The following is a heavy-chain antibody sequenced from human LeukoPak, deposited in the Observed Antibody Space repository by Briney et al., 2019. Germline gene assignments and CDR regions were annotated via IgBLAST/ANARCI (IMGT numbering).Heavy chain of an antibody. D-gene: IGHD6-13*01. V-gene: IGHV4-4*02. CDR1: GGSISSSNW. CDR2: IYHSGST. J-gene: IGHJ4*02. CDR3: ARVIAAARTFDY. Sequence: PSETLSLTCAVSGGSISSSNWWSWVRQPPGKGLEWIGEIYHSGSTNYNPSLKSRVTISVDKSKNQFSLKLSSVTAADTAVSSSARVIAAARTFDYCGQRTLVTVSS.